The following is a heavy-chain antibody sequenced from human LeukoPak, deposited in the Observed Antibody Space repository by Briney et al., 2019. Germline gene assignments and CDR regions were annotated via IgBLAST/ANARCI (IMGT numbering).Heavy chain of an antibody. CDR1: GFTFGSYG. V-gene: IGHV3-30*18. Sequence: HAGRSLRLSCVASGFTFGSYGMHWVRQAPGKGLEWLAVISHDGNNKYYADSVRGRFTLSRDNSKNTLYLQMNSLRAEDTAVYYCAKSGLSSGWYPYDNWGQGALVTVSS. CDR2: ISHDGNNK. J-gene: IGHJ4*02. CDR3: AKSGLSSGWYPYDN. D-gene: IGHD6-19*01.